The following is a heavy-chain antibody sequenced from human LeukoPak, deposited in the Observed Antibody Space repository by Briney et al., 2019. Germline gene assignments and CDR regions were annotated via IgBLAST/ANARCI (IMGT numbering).Heavy chain of an antibody. Sequence: GGSLRLSCAASGFTFSDYYMSWIRQAPGKGLEWVSYISSSGSTIYYADSVKGRFTISRDNAKNSLYLQMNSLRAEDTAVYYCAGALAWVTTGGGYYYGMDVWGQGTTVTVSS. CDR2: ISSSGSTI. V-gene: IGHV3-11*01. J-gene: IGHJ6*02. CDR1: GFTFSDYY. D-gene: IGHD4-17*01. CDR3: AGALAWVTTGGGYYYGMDV.